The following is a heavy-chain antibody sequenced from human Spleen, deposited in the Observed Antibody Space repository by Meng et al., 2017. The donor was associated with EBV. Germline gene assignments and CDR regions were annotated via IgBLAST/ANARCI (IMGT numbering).Heavy chain of an antibody. CDR2: ISSDRSNT. J-gene: IGHJ4*02. CDR1: GFTFSTYT. CDR3: SRDLAGSDDY. D-gene: IGHD1-14*01. V-gene: IGHV3-30-3*01. Sequence: QVQLVESGGGVVQPGRSLRLSCAASGFTFSTYTMHWVRQAPGKGLEWVAVISSDRSNTYYADSVKGRFTISRDNAKNTLYLQMNNLRAEDTAVYYCSRDLAGSDDYWGRGTLVTVSS.